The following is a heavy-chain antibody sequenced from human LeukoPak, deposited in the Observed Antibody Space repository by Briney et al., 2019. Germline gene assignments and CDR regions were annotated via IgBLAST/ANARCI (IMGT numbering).Heavy chain of an antibody. CDR1: GGSFSGYY. D-gene: IGHD4-17*01. Sequence: SETLSLTCAVYGGSFSGYYWSWIRQPPGKWLEWIGEINHSGSTNYNPSLKSRVTISVDTSKNQFSLKLSSVTAADTAVYYCAREDTVTRVLDYWGQGTLVTVSS. CDR2: INHSGST. J-gene: IGHJ4*02. CDR3: AREDTVTRVLDY. V-gene: IGHV4-34*01.